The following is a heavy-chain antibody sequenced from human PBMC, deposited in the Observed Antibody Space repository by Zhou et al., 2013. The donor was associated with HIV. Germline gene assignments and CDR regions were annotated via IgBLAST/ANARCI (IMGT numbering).Heavy chain of an antibody. CDR2: IIPIFGTA. Sequence: QVQLVQSGAEVKKPGSSVKVSCKASGGTFSSYAISWVRQAPGQGLEWMGGIIPIFGTANYAQKFQGRVTITTDESTSTAYMELSSLRSEDTAVYYCCFNYDILTGYPAYYYYYYMDVWGKGTTVTVSS. J-gene: IGHJ6*03. CDR3: CFNYDILTGYPAYYYYYYMDV. CDR1: GGTFSSYA. V-gene: IGHV1-69*05. D-gene: IGHD3-9*01.